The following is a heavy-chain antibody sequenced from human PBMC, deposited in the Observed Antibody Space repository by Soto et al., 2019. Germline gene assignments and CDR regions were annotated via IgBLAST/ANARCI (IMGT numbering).Heavy chain of an antibody. CDR2: IYYSGST. CDR3: ARDWRTPYYYYGMDV. CDR1: GGSISSGDYY. J-gene: IGHJ6*02. Sequence: QVQLQESGPGLVKPSQTLSLTCTVSGGSISSGDYYWSWIRQPPGKGLEWIGYIYYSGSTYYNPYLKSRVTISVDTSKNQFSLKLSSVTAADTAVYYCARDWRTPYYYYGMDVWGQGTTVTVSS. V-gene: IGHV4-30-4*01. D-gene: IGHD3-3*01.